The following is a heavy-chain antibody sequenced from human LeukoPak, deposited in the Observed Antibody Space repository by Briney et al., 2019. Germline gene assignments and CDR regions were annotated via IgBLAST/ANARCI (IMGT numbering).Heavy chain of an antibody. CDR2: INPNSGGT. J-gene: IGHJ4*02. CDR3: ARASWWSSSGWYAKPRAFDY. D-gene: IGHD6-19*01. CDR1: GYTFTGYY. V-gene: IGHV1-2*02. Sequence: GASVKVSCKASGYTFTGYYMHWVRQAPGQGLEWMGWINPNSGGTNYAQKFQGRVTMTRDTSISTAYMEPSRLRSDDTAVYYCARASWWSSSGWYAKPRAFDYWGQGTLVTVSS.